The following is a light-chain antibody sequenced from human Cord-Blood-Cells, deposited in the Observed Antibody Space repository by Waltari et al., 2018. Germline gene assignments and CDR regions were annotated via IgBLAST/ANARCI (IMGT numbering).Light chain of an antibody. CDR1: QRVRSY. CDR2: DAS. CDR3: QQRSNWPPRLT. V-gene: IGKV3-11*01. J-gene: IGKJ4*01. Sequence: EIVLTQSPATLSLSPGERATLSCRASQRVRSYLAWYQQKPGQAPRLLIYDASNRATGIPARFSGSGSGTDFTLTISSLEPEDFAVYYCQQRSNWPPRLTFGGGTKVEIK.